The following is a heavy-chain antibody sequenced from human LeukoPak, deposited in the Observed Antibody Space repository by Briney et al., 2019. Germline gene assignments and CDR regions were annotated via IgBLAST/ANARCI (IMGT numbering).Heavy chain of an antibody. Sequence: NLGESLKISCKGSGYSFSNYWIAWVRQMPGKGLECMGIIYPGDSGARYSPSFQGQVTISTDKSISTAYLQWSSLKASDTAMYFCARFLLSVTIWGRSVEYAMDVWGQGTTVTVSS. CDR3: ARFLLSVTIWGRSVEYAMDV. CDR1: GYSFSNYW. CDR2: IYPGDSGA. J-gene: IGHJ6*02. V-gene: IGHV5-51*01. D-gene: IGHD3-3*01.